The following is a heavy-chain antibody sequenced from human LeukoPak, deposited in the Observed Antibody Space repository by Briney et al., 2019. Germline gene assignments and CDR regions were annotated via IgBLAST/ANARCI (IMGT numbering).Heavy chain of an antibody. V-gene: IGHV1-2*02. CDR1: GYSFTGYY. CDR2: INPNSGAA. CDR3: ARVVGSGWYVC. J-gene: IGHJ5*01. D-gene: IGHD6-19*01. Sequence: GASVKVSCKTSGYSFTGYYMHWVRQAPGQGLEWMGWINPNSGAATYAQRFQGRVTMTRDTSISTAYMELSSLRSDDTAVYYCARVVGSGWYVCWGQGTLVTVSS.